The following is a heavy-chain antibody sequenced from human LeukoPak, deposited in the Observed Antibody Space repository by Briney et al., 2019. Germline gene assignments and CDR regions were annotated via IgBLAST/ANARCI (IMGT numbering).Heavy chain of an antibody. V-gene: IGHV4-4*07. Sequence: SETLSLTCTVSGDSFSSYFWSWIRQPAGKGLDWIGRMYTSGITNSNPSLKSRVTMSVDTSKNQFSLNLTSVTAADTAVYYCAREITGTRGVDYWGQGILVTVSS. CDR2: MYTSGIT. CDR3: AREITGTRGVDY. CDR1: GDSFSSYF. D-gene: IGHD1-7*01. J-gene: IGHJ4*02.